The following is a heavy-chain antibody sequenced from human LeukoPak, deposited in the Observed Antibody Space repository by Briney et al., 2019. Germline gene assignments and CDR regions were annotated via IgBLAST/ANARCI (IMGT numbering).Heavy chain of an antibody. CDR2: IWHDGGEK. CDR3: AKRHYGDYEGFDY. Sequence: GRSLILSCEASGFTFSNYAIPWVRQAPGKGLEWVAVIWHDGGEKHYEDSVKGRFIISRDNSRNTMYLQMYSLRAEDTAVYYCAKRHYGDYEGFDYWGQGTLVTVSS. D-gene: IGHD4-17*01. CDR1: GFTFSNYA. J-gene: IGHJ4*02. V-gene: IGHV3-33*06.